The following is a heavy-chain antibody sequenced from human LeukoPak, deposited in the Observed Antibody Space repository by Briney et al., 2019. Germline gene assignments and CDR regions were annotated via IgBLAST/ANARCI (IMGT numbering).Heavy chain of an antibody. V-gene: IGHV3-21*01. CDR3: ALELVGEYFQH. D-gene: IGHD1-26*01. Sequence: GGSLRLSCAASGFTFSSYSMNWVRQAPGKGLEWVSSISSSSSYIYYADSVKGRFTISRDNAKNSLYLQMNSLRAEDTAVSYCALELVGEYFQHWGQGTLVTVSS. CDR2: ISSSSSYI. CDR1: GFTFSSYS. J-gene: IGHJ1*01.